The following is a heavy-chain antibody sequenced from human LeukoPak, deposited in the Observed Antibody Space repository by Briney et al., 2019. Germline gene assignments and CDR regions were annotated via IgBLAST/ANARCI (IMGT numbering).Heavy chain of an antibody. Sequence: PSETLSLTCSVSGGSISSGGYYSSWIREHPGRGLGWFGYIYYMGSTYYNPSLKSRVTISVDTSKNQFSLKLSSVTAADTAVYYCARGNWNYGRAFDYWGQGTLVTVSS. V-gene: IGHV4-31*03. J-gene: IGHJ4*02. D-gene: IGHD1-7*01. CDR3: ARGNWNYGRAFDY. CDR2: IYYMGST. CDR1: GGSISSGGYY.